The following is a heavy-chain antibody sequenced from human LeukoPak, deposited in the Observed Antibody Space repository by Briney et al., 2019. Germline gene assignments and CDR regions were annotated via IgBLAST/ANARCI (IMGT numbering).Heavy chain of an antibody. CDR3: ARESYNWNYVDY. J-gene: IGHJ4*02. V-gene: IGHV3-30*04. CDR1: GFTFSSYA. CDR2: ISYDGSNK. D-gene: IGHD1-20*01. Sequence: GGSLRLSCAASGFTFSSYAMHWVRQAPGKGLEWVAVISYDGSNKYYADSVKGRFTISRDNSKNTLYLQMNSLRAEDTAVYYCARESYNWNYVDYWGQGTLVTVSS.